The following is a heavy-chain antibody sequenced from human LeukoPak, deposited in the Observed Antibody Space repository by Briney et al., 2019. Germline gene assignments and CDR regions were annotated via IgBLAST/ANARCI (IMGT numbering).Heavy chain of an antibody. CDR2: ISWNSGSI. CDR1: GFTFDDYA. CDR3: AKGAGLAVADYFDY. D-gene: IGHD6-19*01. J-gene: IGHJ4*02. V-gene: IGHV3-9*01. Sequence: GGSLRLSCAASGFTFDDYAMHWVRQAPGKGLEWVSGISWNSGSIGYADSVKGRFTISRDNAKNSLYLQMNSLRAEDTALYYCAKGAGLAVADYFDYWGQGTLVTVSS.